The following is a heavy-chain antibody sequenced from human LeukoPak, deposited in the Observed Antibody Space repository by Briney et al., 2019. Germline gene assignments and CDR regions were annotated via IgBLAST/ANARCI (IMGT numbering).Heavy chain of an antibody. CDR1: GFTFSSYG. Sequence: GGSLRLSCAASGFTFSSYGMHWVRQAPGKGLEWVAVISYDGSSKYYADSVKGRFTISRDNSKSTLYLQMNSLRAEDTAVYYCAKDRQQLVRNFDYWGQGTLVTVSS. CDR3: AKDRQQLVRNFDY. D-gene: IGHD6-6*01. CDR2: ISYDGSSK. J-gene: IGHJ4*02. V-gene: IGHV3-30*18.